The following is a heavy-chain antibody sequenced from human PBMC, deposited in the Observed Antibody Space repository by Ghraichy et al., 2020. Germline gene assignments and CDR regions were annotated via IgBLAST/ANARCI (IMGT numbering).Heavy chain of an antibody. CDR3: ARTLMFMVRGVIGSLWFDP. Sequence: SETLSLTCAVYGGSFSGYYWSWIRQPPGKGLEWIGEINHSGSTNYNPSLKSRVTISVDTSKNQFSLKLSSVTAADTAVYYCARTLMFMVRGVIGSLWFDPWGQGTLVTVSS. D-gene: IGHD3-10*01. V-gene: IGHV4-34*01. CDR2: INHSGST. CDR1: GGSFSGYY. J-gene: IGHJ5*02.